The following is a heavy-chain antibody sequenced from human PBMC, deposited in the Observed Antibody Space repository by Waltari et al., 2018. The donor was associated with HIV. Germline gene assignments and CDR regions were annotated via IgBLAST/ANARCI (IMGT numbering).Heavy chain of an antibody. CDR2: MNPTSRNT. Sequence: QVQLVQSGAEVKQPGASVKVSCKASGYIFNNYDINWVRQATGQGLEWMGWMNPTSRNTGDAQKFQGRVTMTRDTSITTAYMELSSLKSEDTAVYYCARAVNAVGAPHWFAPWGQGTLVTVSS. CDR1: GYIFNNYD. D-gene: IGHD1-26*01. J-gene: IGHJ5*02. CDR3: ARAVNAVGAPHWFAP. V-gene: IGHV1-8*01.